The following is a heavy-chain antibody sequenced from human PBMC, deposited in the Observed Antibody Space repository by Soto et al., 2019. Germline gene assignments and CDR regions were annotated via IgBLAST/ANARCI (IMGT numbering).Heavy chain of an antibody. D-gene: IGHD3-10*01. CDR1: GFDFRGDL. Sequence: QVHLEEAGGGVVQPGGSLRLSCGASGFDFRGDLMHWVRQAPGKGLEWVAYVWYDGSNKMYAASVQGRFTISRDNSKNTLYLQTTSLCDDDTAVCYCVRGRSLQPLDHWGQGTLVTVSS. CDR2: VWYDGSNK. J-gene: IGHJ4*02. CDR3: VRGRSLQPLDH. V-gene: IGHV3-33*01.